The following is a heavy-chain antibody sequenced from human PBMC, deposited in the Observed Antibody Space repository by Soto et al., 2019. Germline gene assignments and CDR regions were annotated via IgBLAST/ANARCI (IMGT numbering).Heavy chain of an antibody. CDR1: GYTFTSYG. Sequence: ASVKVSCKASGYTFTSYGISWVRQAPGQGLEWMGWISAYNGNTNYAQKLQGRVTMTTDTSTSTAYMELRSLRSDDTAVYYCARDREYYYDSSGYYPKSPYYYYGMDVWGQGTTVTVSS. CDR2: ISAYNGNT. V-gene: IGHV1-18*01. CDR3: ARDREYYYDSSGYYPKSPYYYYGMDV. D-gene: IGHD3-22*01. J-gene: IGHJ6*02.